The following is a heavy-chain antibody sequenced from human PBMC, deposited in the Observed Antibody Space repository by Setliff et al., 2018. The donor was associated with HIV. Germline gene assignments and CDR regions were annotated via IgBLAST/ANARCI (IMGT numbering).Heavy chain of an antibody. CDR3: ARGPVGGTVDY. D-gene: IGHD1-26*01. V-gene: IGHV1-18*01. CDR1: GYTFTSYG. J-gene: IGHJ4*02. Sequence: GASVKVSCKASGYTFTSYGISWVRQAPGQGLEWMGWISAYNGNTNYAQKLQGRVTMTRDTSTSTAYMDLSSLRSDDTALYYCARGPVGGTVDYWGQGTLVTVSS. CDR2: ISAYNGNT.